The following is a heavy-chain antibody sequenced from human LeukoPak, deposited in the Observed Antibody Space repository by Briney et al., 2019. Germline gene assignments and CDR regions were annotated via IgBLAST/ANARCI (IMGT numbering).Heavy chain of an antibody. CDR1: GFMFASYE. J-gene: IGHJ4*02. CDR3: AKGSSDSWYSALEY. V-gene: IGHV3-23*01. D-gene: IGHD3-22*01. CDR2: ISASNGNT. Sequence: PGGSLRLSCVGSGFMFASYEMTWVRQAPGKGLKWVSGISASNGNTYHADSVKGRFTISRDNSKGTLYLQMNSLRVEDTAVYYCAKGSSDSWYSALEYWGQGTLVTVSS.